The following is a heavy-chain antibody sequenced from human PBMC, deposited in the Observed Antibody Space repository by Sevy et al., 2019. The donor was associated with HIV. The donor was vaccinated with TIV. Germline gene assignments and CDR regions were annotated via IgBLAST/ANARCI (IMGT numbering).Heavy chain of an antibody. V-gene: IGHV3-23*01. D-gene: IGHD4-17*01. CDR3: AKDMFPTVTYYYYYGMDV. CDR1: GFTFSSYA. J-gene: IGHJ6*02. Sequence: GGSLRLSCAASGFTFSSYAMSWVRQAPGKWLEWVSAIRGSGGSTYYADSVRGRFTISRDNSKNTLYLQMNSLRDEDTAVYYCAKDMFPTVTYYYYYGMDVWGQGTTVTVSS. CDR2: IRGSGGST.